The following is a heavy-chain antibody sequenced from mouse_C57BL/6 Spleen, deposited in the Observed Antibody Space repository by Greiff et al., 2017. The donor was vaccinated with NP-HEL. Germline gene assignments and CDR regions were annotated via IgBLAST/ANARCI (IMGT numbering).Heavy chain of an antibody. CDR3: ARSGYGSSPYYFDY. J-gene: IGHJ2*01. D-gene: IGHD1-1*01. V-gene: IGHV1-69*01. CDR2: IDPSDSYT. CDR1: GYTFTSYW. Sequence: QVQLQQSGAELVMPGASVKLSCKASGYTFTSYWMHWVKQRPGQGLEWIGEIDPSDSYTNYNQKFKGKSTLTVDKSSSTAYMQLSSLTSEDSAVYYCARSGYGSSPYYFDYWGQGTTLTVSS.